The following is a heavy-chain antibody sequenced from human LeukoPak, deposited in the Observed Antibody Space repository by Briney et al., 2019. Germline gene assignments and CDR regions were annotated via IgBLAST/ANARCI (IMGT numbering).Heavy chain of an antibody. CDR2: INHIGST. Sequence: SKTLSLTCAVYGGSLSGYYLSWIRQPPGKGLEWMGEINHIGSTNYTPSLKSPLTISVDTSKTQFSLKLSSVTAADTAVYYCARPARVPIHWGPGTLVTVSS. J-gene: IGHJ4*02. CDR3: ARPARVPIH. D-gene: IGHD2-2*01. CDR1: GGSLSGYY. V-gene: IGHV4-34*01.